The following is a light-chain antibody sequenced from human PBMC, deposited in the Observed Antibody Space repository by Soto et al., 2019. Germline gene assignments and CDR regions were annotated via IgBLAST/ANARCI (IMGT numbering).Light chain of an antibody. CDR2: AAS. Sequence: AIRMTQSPSSLSASTGARVTITCRASQGISSYLAWYQQKPGKAPKLLIYAASTLQSGVPSRVSGSRSGTDFTLTISCLQSQDFATYSCQQYYSYPPLTFGGGTKVEIK. CDR3: QQYYSYPPLT. CDR1: QGISSY. V-gene: IGKV1-8*01. J-gene: IGKJ4*01.